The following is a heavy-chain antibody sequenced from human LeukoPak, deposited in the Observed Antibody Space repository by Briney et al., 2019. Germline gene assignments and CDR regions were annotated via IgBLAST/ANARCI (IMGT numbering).Heavy chain of an antibody. CDR3: ASLYSYGMDV. J-gene: IGHJ6*02. CDR1: GFSFSVYS. V-gene: IGHV3-53*01. CDR2: LYSGGRT. D-gene: IGHD2-2*02. Sequence: PGGSLRLSCAASGFSFSVYSMNWVRQAPGKGLEWVSVLYSGGRTYYADSVKGRFTISRDNSKNTLYLQMNSLRAEDTAVYYCASLYSYGMDVWGQGTTVTVSS.